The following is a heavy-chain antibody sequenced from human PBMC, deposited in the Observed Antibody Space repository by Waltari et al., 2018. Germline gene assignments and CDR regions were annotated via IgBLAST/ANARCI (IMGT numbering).Heavy chain of an antibody. V-gene: IGHV3-7*02. CDR2: IKQDGSEK. Sequence: EVQLVESGGGLVQPGGSVRLSCAASGFTFSSYWMSWVSQAPGTGLEWVANIKQDGSEKYYVDSVKGRFTISRDNAKNSLYLQMNSLRAEDTAVYYCARRGAYYDSSGYHPGAFDIWGQGTMVTVSS. CDR3: ARRGAYYDSSGYHPGAFDI. CDR1: GFTFSSYW. J-gene: IGHJ3*02. D-gene: IGHD3-22*01.